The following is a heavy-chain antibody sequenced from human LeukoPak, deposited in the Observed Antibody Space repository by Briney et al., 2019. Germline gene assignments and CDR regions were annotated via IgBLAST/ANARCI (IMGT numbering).Heavy chain of an antibody. CDR1: GYTFTSYT. D-gene: IGHD6-6*01. CDR3: ARGVSIAARREYNWFDP. J-gene: IGHJ5*02. CDR2: INPNSGGT. V-gene: IGHV1-2*06. Sequence: ASVKVSCKASGYTFTSYTISWVRQAPGQGLEWMGRINPNSGGTNYAQKFQGRVTMTRDTSISTAYMELSRLRSDDTAVYYCARGVSIAARREYNWFDPWGQGTLVTVSS.